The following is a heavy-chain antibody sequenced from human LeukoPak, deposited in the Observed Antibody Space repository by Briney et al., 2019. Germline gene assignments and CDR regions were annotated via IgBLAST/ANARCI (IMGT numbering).Heavy chain of an antibody. V-gene: IGHV1-18*01. J-gene: IGHJ4*02. CDR3: ARVLRYFDY. Sequence: ASVKVSCKASGYTFSSYGIAWVRQAPGQGLEWMEWISAHNGNTNYAQKLQGRVTMTRDTSISTAYMELSRLRSDDTAVYYCARVLRYFDYWGQGTLVTVSS. CDR1: GYTFSSYG. D-gene: IGHD3-9*01. CDR2: ISAHNGNT.